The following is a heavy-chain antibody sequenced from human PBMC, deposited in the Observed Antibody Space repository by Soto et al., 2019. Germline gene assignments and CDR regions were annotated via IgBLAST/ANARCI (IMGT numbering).Heavy chain of an antibody. Sequence: SETLSLTCAVYGGSFSGYYWSWIRQPPGKGLEWIGEINHSGSTNYNPSLKSRVTISVDTSKNQFSLKLSSVTAADTAVYYCASAYCTNGVCNWFAPWGQGTLVTVSS. CDR1: GGSFSGYY. D-gene: IGHD2-8*01. CDR3: ASAYCTNGVCNWFAP. J-gene: IGHJ5*02. V-gene: IGHV4-34*01. CDR2: INHSGST.